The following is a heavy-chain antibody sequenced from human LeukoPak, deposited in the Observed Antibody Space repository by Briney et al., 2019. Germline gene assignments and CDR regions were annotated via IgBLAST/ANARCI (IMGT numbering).Heavy chain of an antibody. CDR1: GYTFTGYY. CDR3: ARAFQSLGGLSLPDY. CDR2: INPNRGGT. Sequence: GASVKVSCKASGYTFTGYYMHWVRQAPGQGLEWMGWINPNRGGTNYAQKFQGRVTMTRDTSISTAYMELSRLRSDDTAVYYCARAFQSLGGLSLPDYWGQGTLVTVSS. J-gene: IGHJ4*02. V-gene: IGHV1-2*02. D-gene: IGHD3-16*02.